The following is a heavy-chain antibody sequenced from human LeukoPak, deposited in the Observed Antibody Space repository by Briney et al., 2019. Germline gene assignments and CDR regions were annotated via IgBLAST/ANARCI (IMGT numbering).Heavy chain of an antibody. V-gene: IGHV4-4*07. Sequence: SETLSLTCTVSGGSISSYYWSWIRQPAGKGLEWIGRICTSGSTNYNPSLKSRVTMSVDTSKNQFSLKLSSVTAADTAVYYCARDGRTEGLRLGELSLYRGGYYFDYWGQGTLVTVSS. CDR2: ICTSGST. CDR3: ARDGRTEGLRLGELSLYRGGYYFDY. J-gene: IGHJ4*02. D-gene: IGHD3-16*02. CDR1: GGSISSYY.